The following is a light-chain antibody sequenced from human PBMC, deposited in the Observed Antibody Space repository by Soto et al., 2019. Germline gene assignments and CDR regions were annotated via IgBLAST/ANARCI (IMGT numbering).Light chain of an antibody. J-gene: IGKJ1*01. CDR3: QQYFSLWT. Sequence: EIVLTQSPAILSVSPGERATLSCRASQSVSSNLAWYQQKPGQAPRLLIYGASTRATGIPARFSGSGSGTEFTLTISSLQPDDFATYYCQQYFSLWTFGPGTKVDIK. CDR1: QSVSSN. V-gene: IGKV3-15*01. CDR2: GAS.